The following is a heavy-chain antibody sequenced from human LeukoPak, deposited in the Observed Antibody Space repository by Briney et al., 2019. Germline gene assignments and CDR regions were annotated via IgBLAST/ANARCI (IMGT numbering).Heavy chain of an antibody. J-gene: IGHJ5*02. CDR3: ARQLAGSGWFDP. CDR2: IYYSGST. CDR1: GGSISSSSYY. V-gene: IGHV4-39*01. D-gene: IGHD1-1*01. Sequence: SETLSLTCTVSGGSISSSSYYWGWLRQPPGQGLEWIGSIYYSGSTYYNPSLKSRVTISVDTSKKQFSLKLSSVTAADTAVYYCARQLAGSGWFDPWGQGTLVTVSS.